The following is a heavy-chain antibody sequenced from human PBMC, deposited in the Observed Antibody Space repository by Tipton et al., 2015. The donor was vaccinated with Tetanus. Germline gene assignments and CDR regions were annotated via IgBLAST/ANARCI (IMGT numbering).Heavy chain of an antibody. Sequence: SLRLSCAASGFTFSSYGMHWVRQAPGKGLEWVAVISYDGSNKYYADSVKGRFTISRDNSKNTLYLQMNSLRAEDTAVCYCAKEGDILTGYLFDYWGQGTLVTVSS. CDR1: GFTFSSYG. D-gene: IGHD3-9*01. J-gene: IGHJ4*02. CDR2: ISYDGSNK. CDR3: AKEGDILTGYLFDY. V-gene: IGHV3-30*18.